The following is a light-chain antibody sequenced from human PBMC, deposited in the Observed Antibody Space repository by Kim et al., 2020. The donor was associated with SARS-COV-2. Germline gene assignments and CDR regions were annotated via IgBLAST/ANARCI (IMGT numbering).Light chain of an antibody. V-gene: IGLV3-19*01. Sequence: ALGQTVKITCRGDCLRTFYASWYQQKPGQAPVLVIYSNNNRPSGIPDRFSGSSSGNKASLTITGALAEDEADYYFNSRDNSGNHVVFGGGTQLTVL. CDR1: CLRTFY. CDR2: SNN. J-gene: IGLJ3*02. CDR3: NSRDNSGNHVV.